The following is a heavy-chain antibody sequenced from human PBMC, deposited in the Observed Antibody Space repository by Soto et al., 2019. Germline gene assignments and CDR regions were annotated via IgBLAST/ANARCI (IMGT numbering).Heavy chain of an antibody. CDR1: GFTFSSYS. CDR2: ISSSSSYI. J-gene: IGHJ4*02. D-gene: IGHD1-7*01. V-gene: IGHV3-21*01. Sequence: EVQLVESGGGLVKPGGSLRLSCAASGFTFSSYSMNWVRQAPGKGLEWVSSISSSSSYIYYADSVKGRFTISRDNAKNSLYLQMNSLRAEDTAVYYCAREGYNCNYKGDYWGQGTLVTVSS. CDR3: AREGYNCNYKGDY.